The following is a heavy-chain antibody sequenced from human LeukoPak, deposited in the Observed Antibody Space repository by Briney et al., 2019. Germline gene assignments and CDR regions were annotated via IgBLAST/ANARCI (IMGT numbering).Heavy chain of an antibody. CDR3: ARADLRGYSLDY. CDR1: GFTFSSYW. CDR2: IGTAGDT. Sequence: PGGSLRLSCAASGFTFSSYWMSWVRQTTGRGLEWVSGIGTAGDTYSPGSVKGRFTISRENAKNSLYLQMNSLRAGDTAVYYCARADLRGYSLDYWGQGTLVTVSS. J-gene: IGHJ4*02. V-gene: IGHV3-13*01. D-gene: IGHD5-18*01.